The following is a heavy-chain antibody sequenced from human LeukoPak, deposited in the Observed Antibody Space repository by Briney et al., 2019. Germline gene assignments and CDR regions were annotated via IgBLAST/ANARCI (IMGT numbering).Heavy chain of an antibody. CDR1: GYTFTSYA. J-gene: IGHJ5*02. Sequence: SVKVSCKASGYTFTSYAMNWVRQAPGQGLEWMGWIIPIFGTANYAQKFQGRVTITTDESTSTAYMELSSLRSEDTAVYYCARRSGAYCGGDCYSPRYNWFDPWGQGTLVTVSS. CDR2: IIPIFGTA. V-gene: IGHV1-69*05. CDR3: ARRSGAYCGGDCYSPRYNWFDP. D-gene: IGHD2-21*01.